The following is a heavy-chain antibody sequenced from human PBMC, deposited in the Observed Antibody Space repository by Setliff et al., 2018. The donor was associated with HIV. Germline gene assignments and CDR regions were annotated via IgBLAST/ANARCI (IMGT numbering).Heavy chain of an antibody. J-gene: IGHJ2*01. CDR1: GGSFSGYY. CDR3: ATREGSGWYFDL. V-gene: IGHV4-34*01. D-gene: IGHD1-26*01. Sequence: SETLSLTCAVYGGSFSGYYWGWIRQPPGKGLEWIGEINHGGGTNYNPSLKSRVTVSIDTSKNHFSLRLSSVTAADTAAYYCATREGSGWYFDLWGRGTLVTVSS. CDR2: INHGGGT.